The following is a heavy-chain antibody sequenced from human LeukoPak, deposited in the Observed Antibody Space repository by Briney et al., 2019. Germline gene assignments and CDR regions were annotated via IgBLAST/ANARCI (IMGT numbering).Heavy chain of an antibody. CDR2: INHSGST. D-gene: IGHD3-10*01. CDR3: ARDSPRGRYYSYYMDV. Sequence: SETLSLTCTVSGASFSSSTYYWGWIRQPPGKGLEWIGEINHSGSTNYNPSLKSRVTISVDTSKNQFSLKLSSVTAADTAVYYCARDSPRGRYYSYYMDVWGKGTTVAVSS. J-gene: IGHJ6*03. CDR1: GASFSSSTYY. V-gene: IGHV4-39*07.